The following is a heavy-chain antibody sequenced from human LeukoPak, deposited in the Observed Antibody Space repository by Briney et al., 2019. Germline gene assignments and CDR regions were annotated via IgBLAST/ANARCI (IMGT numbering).Heavy chain of an antibody. CDR3: AREGNYYDILTGFFDY. Sequence: ASVKVSCKASGYTFTSYGISWVRQAPGQGLEWMGWISAYNGNTNYAQKLQGRVTMTTDTSTSTAYMELRSLGSDDTAVYYCAREGNYYDILTGFFDYWGQGTLVTVSS. J-gene: IGHJ4*02. CDR2: ISAYNGNT. CDR1: GYTFTSYG. D-gene: IGHD3-9*01. V-gene: IGHV1-18*01.